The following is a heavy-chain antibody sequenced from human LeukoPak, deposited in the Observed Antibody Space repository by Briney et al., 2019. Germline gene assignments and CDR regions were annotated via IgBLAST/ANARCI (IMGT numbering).Heavy chain of an antibody. Sequence: PSETLSPTCAVSGYSISSGYYWGWIRQPPGKGLEWIGSIYHSGRTYYNPSLKSRVTISVDTSKNQFSLKLSSVTAADTAVYYCARHVEEGWDAFDIWGQGTMVTVSS. J-gene: IGHJ3*02. CDR1: GYSISSGYY. V-gene: IGHV4-38-2*01. CDR2: IYHSGRT. CDR3: ARHVEEGWDAFDI.